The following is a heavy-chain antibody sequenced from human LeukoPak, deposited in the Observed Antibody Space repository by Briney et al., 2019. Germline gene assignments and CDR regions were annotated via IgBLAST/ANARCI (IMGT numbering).Heavy chain of an antibody. J-gene: IGHJ3*02. CDR2: IYYSGST. V-gene: IGHV4-59*01. CDR1: GGSISTYY. Sequence: SETLSLTCTFPGGSISTYYWSWIRQPPGKGLEWIGYIYYSGSTNYNSSLKSRVTISVDTSKNQLSLKLSSVTAADTAVYYCARAIAAAGIEFDAFDIWGQGTMVTVSS. CDR3: ARAIAAAGIEFDAFDI. D-gene: IGHD6-13*01.